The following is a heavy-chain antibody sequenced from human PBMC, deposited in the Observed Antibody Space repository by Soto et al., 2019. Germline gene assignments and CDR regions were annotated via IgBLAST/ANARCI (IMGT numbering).Heavy chain of an antibody. D-gene: IGHD2-2*01. Sequence: SETLFLTCTVSGGSISSSSYYWGWIRQPPGKGLEWIGSIYYSGSTYYNPSLKSRVTISVDTSKNQFSLKLSSVTAADTAVYYCANSGDVVEIGFDIWGQGTMVTVSS. J-gene: IGHJ3*02. CDR1: GGSISSSSYY. CDR2: IYYSGST. CDR3: ANSGDVVEIGFDI. V-gene: IGHV4-39*01.